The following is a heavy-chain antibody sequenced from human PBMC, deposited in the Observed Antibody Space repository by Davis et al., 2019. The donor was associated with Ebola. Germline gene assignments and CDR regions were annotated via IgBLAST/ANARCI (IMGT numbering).Heavy chain of an antibody. Sequence: SVKVSCKASGGTFSRNAISWVRQAPGQGLEWMGGIIPMFGTANYAQKFQGRVTITADESTRTAYMELSSLRSEDTAVYYCAREGLNCNSTNCRTHGSFYYYYGMDVWGQGTMVTVSS. J-gene: IGHJ6*02. V-gene: IGHV1-69*13. CDR3: AREGLNCNSTNCRTHGSFYYYYGMDV. CDR1: GGTFSRNA. D-gene: IGHD2/OR15-2a*01. CDR2: IIPMFGTA.